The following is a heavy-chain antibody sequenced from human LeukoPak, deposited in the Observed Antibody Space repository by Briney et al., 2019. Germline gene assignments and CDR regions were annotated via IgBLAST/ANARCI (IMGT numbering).Heavy chain of an antibody. D-gene: IGHD3-22*01. CDR3: ARGRGVVISAFDI. Sequence: GRSLRLSCVASGFTFSSYSMHWVRQAPGNGLEWVAVISYDGSNKYYADSVKGRFTISRDNSKNTLYLQMNSLRAEDTAVYYCARGRGVVISAFDIWGQGTMVTVSS. J-gene: IGHJ3*02. V-gene: IGHV3-30*04. CDR1: GFTFSSYS. CDR2: ISYDGSNK.